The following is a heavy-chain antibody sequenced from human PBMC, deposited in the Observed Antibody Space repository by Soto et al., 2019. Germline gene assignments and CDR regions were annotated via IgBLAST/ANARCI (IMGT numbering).Heavy chain of an antibody. CDR1: GFMFSTTD. CDR2: IEGSGTIT. J-gene: IGHJ3*02. Sequence: PVGSLRLSCAASGFMFSTTDMSWVRQAPGKGLEWVTTIEGSGTITYYADSVKGRFTISRDNSKNTLYLQMNSLRAEDTAVYYCAKTVYYYDSSGYAFDIWGQGTMVTVSS. CDR3: AKTVYYYDSSGYAFDI. D-gene: IGHD3-22*01. V-gene: IGHV3-23*01.